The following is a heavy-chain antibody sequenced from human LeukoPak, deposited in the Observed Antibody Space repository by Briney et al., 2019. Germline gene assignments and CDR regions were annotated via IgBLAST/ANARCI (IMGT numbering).Heavy chain of an antibody. D-gene: IGHD6-6*01. CDR2: IWFDGSQE. CDR3: ARDLAAARLDF. CDR1: GYTFTDYG. V-gene: IGHV3-33*01. J-gene: IGHJ4*02. Sequence: PGTSLRLSCAASGYTFTDYGMHWVRQAPGKGLEWVADIWFDGSQEYYADTVKGRFTISRDISKSILYLQMNSLRAEDTGVYYCARDLAAARLDFRGQGTPVTVSS.